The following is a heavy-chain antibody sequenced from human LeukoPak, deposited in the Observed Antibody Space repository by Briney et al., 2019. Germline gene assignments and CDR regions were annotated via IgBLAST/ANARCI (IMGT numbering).Heavy chain of an antibody. Sequence: SVKVSCKASGGTFSSYAISWVRQAPGQGLEWMGGIIPIFGTANYAQKFQGRVTITADKSTSTAYMELSSLRSEDTAVYYCARGAYYDFWSGYYNWEYYYYYYMDVWGKGTTVTVSS. CDR2: IIPIFGTA. V-gene: IGHV1-69*06. CDR1: GGTFSSYA. D-gene: IGHD3-3*01. J-gene: IGHJ6*03. CDR3: ARGAYYDFWSGYYNWEYYYYYYMDV.